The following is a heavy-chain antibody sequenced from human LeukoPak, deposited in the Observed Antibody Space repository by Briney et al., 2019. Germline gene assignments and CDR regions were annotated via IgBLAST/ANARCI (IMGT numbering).Heavy chain of an antibody. CDR2: IIPILGIA. J-gene: IGHJ4*02. CDR1: GGTFSSYA. D-gene: IGHD1-1*01. Sequence: ASVKVSCKASGGTFSSYAISWVRQAPGQGLEWMGRIIPILGIANYAQKFQGRVTITADKSTSTAYMELSSLRSEDTAVYYCARPQTGTGSIDYWGQGTLVTVSS. CDR3: ARPQTGTGSIDY. V-gene: IGHV1-69*04.